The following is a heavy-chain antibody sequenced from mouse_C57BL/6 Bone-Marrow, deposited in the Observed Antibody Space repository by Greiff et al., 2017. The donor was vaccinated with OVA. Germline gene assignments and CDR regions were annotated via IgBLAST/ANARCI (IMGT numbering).Heavy chain of an antibody. V-gene: IGHV1-80*01. J-gene: IGHJ3*01. Sequence: QVQLQQSGAELVKPEATVKISCNASGYAFSSYWMNWVKQRPGKGLEWIGQIYPGDGDTHYNETCKGKATLTADKSSSTAYMHLSSLTSEESAVYFCARGAYWGQGTLVTVSA. CDR3: ARGAY. CDR2: IYPGDGDT. CDR1: GYAFSSYW.